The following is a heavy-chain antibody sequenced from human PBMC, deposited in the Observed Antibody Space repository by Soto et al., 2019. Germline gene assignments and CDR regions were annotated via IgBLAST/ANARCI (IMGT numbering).Heavy chain of an antibody. J-gene: IGHJ6*02. D-gene: IGHD6-13*01. V-gene: IGHV1-69*13. CDR3: ARFIEDAGDEDSSWYWAGYSSGMDV. CDR1: GGTFSSYA. CDR2: IIPIFGTA. Sequence: SVKVSCKASGGTFSSYAISWVRQAPGQGLEWMGGIIPIFGTANYAQKFQGRVTITADESTSTAYMELSSLRSEDTAVYYCARFIEDAGDEDSSWYWAGYSSGMDVWGQGTTVTVSS.